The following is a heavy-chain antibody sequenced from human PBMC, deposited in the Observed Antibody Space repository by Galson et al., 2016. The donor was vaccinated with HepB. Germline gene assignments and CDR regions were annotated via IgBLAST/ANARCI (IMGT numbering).Heavy chain of an antibody. Sequence: SETLSLTCTVSGGSVSSSSYFWGWIRQPPGKGLEWIGSVYYSGTTYYNPSLTSRVTISVDTSKNQFSLKLSSVTAADTAVYYCASGSMIVVANYWGQGTLVTVSS. J-gene: IGHJ4*02. V-gene: IGHV4-39*01. CDR2: VYYSGTT. D-gene: IGHD3-22*01. CDR3: ASGSMIVVANY. CDR1: GGSVSSSSYF.